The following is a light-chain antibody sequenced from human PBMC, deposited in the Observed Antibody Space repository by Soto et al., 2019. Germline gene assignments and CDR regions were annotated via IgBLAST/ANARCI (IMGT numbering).Light chain of an antibody. CDR3: QLRNNWPPSIT. CDR2: GAS. J-gene: IGKJ5*01. Sequence: EIVLTQSPGTLSLSPGERSTLSGRYIQSVSYYLAWYQQKPGQAPRLLIYGASNRATGVPDRFSGSGSGTDFTLTIRRLEPEDFAVYYCQLRNNWPPSITCGKGKRLEIK. V-gene: IGKV3-11*01. CDR1: QSVSYY.